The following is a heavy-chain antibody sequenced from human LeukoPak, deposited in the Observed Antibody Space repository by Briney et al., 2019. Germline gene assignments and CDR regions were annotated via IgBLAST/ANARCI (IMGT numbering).Heavy chain of an antibody. CDR1: GFTFSSYA. CDR2: ISYDGSNK. V-gene: IGHV3-30-3*01. CDR3: ARDLQTKGVAYYYDSSGYYYSHIFDY. J-gene: IGHJ4*02. D-gene: IGHD3-22*01. Sequence: GGSLRLSCAASGFTFSSYAMSWVRQAPGKGLEWVAVISYDGSNKYYADSVKGRFTISRDNSKNTLYLQMNSLRAEDTAVYYCARDLQTKGVAYYYDSSGYYYSHIFDYWGQGTLVTVSS.